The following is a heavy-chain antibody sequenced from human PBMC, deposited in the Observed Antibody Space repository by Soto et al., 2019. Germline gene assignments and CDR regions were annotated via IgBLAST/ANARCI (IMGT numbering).Heavy chain of an antibody. D-gene: IGHD3-9*01. Sequence: GASVKVSCKTSGFLFTTYAIHWVRQAPGQRLEWMGWINAGDGNTEYSQKFQGRVTITIDTPASTAYLDFRSLRSEDTAMYYCARAPYHDVMTGYEFDNWGQGTLVTVSS. V-gene: IGHV1-3*01. CDR2: INAGDGNT. CDR3: ARAPYHDVMTGYEFDN. J-gene: IGHJ4*02. CDR1: GFLFTTYA.